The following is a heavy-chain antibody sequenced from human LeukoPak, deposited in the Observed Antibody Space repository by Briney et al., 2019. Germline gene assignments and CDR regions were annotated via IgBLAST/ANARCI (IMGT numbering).Heavy chain of an antibody. V-gene: IGHV4-31*03. Sequence: PSQTLSLTCSVSGGSISSGGYYWNWIHQLPGKGLEWIGYIYYSGSTDYNPSLKSRVTISVDTSKKQFSLSLSSVTAADTAVYYCARGEEWELLGWGQGTLVTVSS. CDR1: GGSISSGGYY. CDR3: ARGEEWELLG. D-gene: IGHD1-26*01. CDR2: IYYSGST. J-gene: IGHJ4*02.